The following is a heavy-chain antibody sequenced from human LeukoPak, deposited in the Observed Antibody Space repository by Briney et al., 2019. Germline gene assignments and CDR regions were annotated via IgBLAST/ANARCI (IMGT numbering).Heavy chain of an antibody. J-gene: IGHJ6*02. D-gene: IGHD6-13*01. CDR3: ARAQYSSSSDFPYYYYGMDV. Sequence: SETLCLTCTVSGGSISSYYWSWIRQPPGKGLEWIGYIYYSGSTNYNPSLKSRVTISVDTSKNQFSLKLRSVTDADTAVYYCARAQYSSSSDFPYYYYGMDVWGQGTTVTVSS. CDR1: GGSISSYY. CDR2: IYYSGST. V-gene: IGHV4-59*01.